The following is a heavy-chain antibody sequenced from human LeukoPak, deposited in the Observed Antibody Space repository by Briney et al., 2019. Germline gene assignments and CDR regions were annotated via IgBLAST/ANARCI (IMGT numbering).Heavy chain of an antibody. J-gene: IGHJ4*02. V-gene: IGHV3-66*01. D-gene: IGHD5-18*01. CDR2: IYSGGNT. Sequence: PGGSLRLSCAASGFTVSSNFMSWDRQAPGQGLELVSVIYSGGNTYYADSVRGRFTIFRDNSKNTLYLQMDSLRAEDTAMYYCARKYTYGLDWGQGTLVTVSS. CDR3: ARKYTYGLD. CDR1: GFTVSSNF.